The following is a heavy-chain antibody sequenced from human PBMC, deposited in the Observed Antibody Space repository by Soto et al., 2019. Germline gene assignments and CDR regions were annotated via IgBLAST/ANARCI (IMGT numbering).Heavy chain of an antibody. CDR3: AKDRRIGLAVAGTSDY. Sequence: EVQLLESGGGLVQPGGSLRLSCAASGFTFSSYAMSWVRQAPGKGLEWVSAISGSGGSTYYADSVKGRFTISRDNSKTTLYLQMNSLRAEDTAVYYCAKDRRIGLAVAGTSDYWGQGTLVTVSS. J-gene: IGHJ4*02. D-gene: IGHD6-19*01. CDR1: GFTFSSYA. CDR2: ISGSGGST. V-gene: IGHV3-23*01.